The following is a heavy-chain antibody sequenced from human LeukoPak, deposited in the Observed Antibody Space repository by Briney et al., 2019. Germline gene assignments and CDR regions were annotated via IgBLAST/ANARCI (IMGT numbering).Heavy chain of an antibody. CDR1: GFTFYDYA. CDR2: ISWNNGSI. CDR3: AKDMTYYYDSSAQDY. J-gene: IGHJ4*02. D-gene: IGHD3-22*01. Sequence: GGSLRLSCAASGFTFYDYAMHWVRHAPGKGLEWVSGISWNNGSIGYADSVKGRFTISRDNAKNSLYLQMNSLRAEDTALYYCAKDMTYYYDSSAQDYWGQGTLVTVSS. V-gene: IGHV3-9*01.